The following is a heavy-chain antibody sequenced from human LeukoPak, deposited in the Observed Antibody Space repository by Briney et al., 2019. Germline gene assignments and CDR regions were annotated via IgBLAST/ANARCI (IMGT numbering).Heavy chain of an antibody. D-gene: IGHD3-10*01. Sequence: GGSLRLSCAASGFTFSRNGMTWVRQAPGKGLEWVSAISGSGGNTYYADSVKGRFTISRDNSKNTLYLQMNSLRAEDTAVYYCAKDRRAGSYDYWGQGTPVTVS. CDR1: GFTFSRNG. CDR3: AKDRRAGSYDY. J-gene: IGHJ4*02. V-gene: IGHV3-23*01. CDR2: ISGSGGNT.